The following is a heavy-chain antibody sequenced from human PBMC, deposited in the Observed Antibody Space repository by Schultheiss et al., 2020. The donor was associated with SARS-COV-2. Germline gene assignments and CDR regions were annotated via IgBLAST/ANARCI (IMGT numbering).Heavy chain of an antibody. CDR1: GGSISRYY. D-gene: IGHD3-3*01. CDR3: ARELEWLAN. Sequence: SETLSLTCTVSGGSISRYYWSWIRQHPGKGLEWIGHINNRGSTYYNPSLKSRVTISIDTSKNHFSLKLTSVTAADTAMYYCARELEWLANWGQGTLVTVSS. J-gene: IGHJ4*02. CDR2: INNRGST. V-gene: IGHV4-59*06.